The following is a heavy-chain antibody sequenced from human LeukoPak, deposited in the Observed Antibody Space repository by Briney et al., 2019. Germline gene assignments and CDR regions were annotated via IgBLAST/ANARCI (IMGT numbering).Heavy chain of an antibody. Sequence: SETLSLTCTVSGGSISSSSYCWGWIRQPPGKGLEWIGSIYYSGSTYYNPSLKSRVTISVDTSKNQFSLKLSSVTAADTAVYYCARSLGPFRLSYFDYWGQGTLVTVSS. V-gene: IGHV4-39*01. J-gene: IGHJ4*02. CDR3: ARSLGPFRLSYFDY. D-gene: IGHD4/OR15-4a*01. CDR2: IYYSGST. CDR1: GGSISSSSYC.